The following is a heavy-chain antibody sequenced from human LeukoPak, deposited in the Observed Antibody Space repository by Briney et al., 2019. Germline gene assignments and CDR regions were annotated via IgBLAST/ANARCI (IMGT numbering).Heavy chain of an antibody. V-gene: IGHV4-34*01. CDR3: ARGSPKLDS. Sequence: SETLSLTCAVYGGTFSGYNWNWIRQPPGKGLEWVGEISHSGTTNYNPALKRRVTMSVDTSKNQISLKLISVTAADTAVYYCARGSPKLDSWGRGTLVSVSS. CDR2: ISHSGTT. J-gene: IGHJ5*01. CDR1: GGTFSGYN.